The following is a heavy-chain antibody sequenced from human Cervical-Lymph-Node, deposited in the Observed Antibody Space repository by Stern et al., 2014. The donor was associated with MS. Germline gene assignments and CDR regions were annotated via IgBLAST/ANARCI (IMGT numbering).Heavy chain of an antibody. Sequence: QVQLVQSGAEVKKPGASVKVSCKASGYRFSTFYLNWLRQAPGQGLQWIGRIDTGSGATNSSQTFQGRLTMTRDRSITTAYLELSGLRSDDTAVYYCARIYCSGDECYHSFDTWGQGTLVTVSS. CDR3: ARIYCSGDECYHSFDT. J-gene: IGHJ4*02. D-gene: IGHD3-16*02. CDR1: GYRFSTFY. CDR2: IDTGSGAT. V-gene: IGHV1-2*06.